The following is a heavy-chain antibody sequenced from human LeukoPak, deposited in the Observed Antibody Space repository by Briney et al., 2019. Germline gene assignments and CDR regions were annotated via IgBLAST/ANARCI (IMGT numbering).Heavy chain of an antibody. CDR2: ISWNSGSI. CDR1: GFTFDDYA. J-gene: IGHJ4*02. CDR3: AKDENYCTQTFCYKDHSDY. D-gene: IGHD2-15*01. V-gene: IGHV3-9*01. Sequence: GGSLRLSCAASGFTFDDYAMHWVRQAPGKGLEWVSGISWNSGSIGYADSVKGRFTISRDDSKNTVYLEMSSLRTEDTAVYYCAKDENYCTQTFCYKDHSDYWGQGTLVTVSS.